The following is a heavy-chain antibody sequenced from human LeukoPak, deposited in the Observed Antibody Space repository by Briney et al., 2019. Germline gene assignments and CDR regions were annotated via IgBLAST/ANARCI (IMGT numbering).Heavy chain of an antibody. CDR2: ISGSGGST. D-gene: IGHD3-3*01. J-gene: IGHJ6*03. CDR3: AKSGVLRFLEWSNSYYYYYMDV. V-gene: IGHV3-23*01. CDR1: GFTFSSYA. Sequence: GGSLRLSCAASGFTFSSYAMSWVRQAPGKGLEWVSAISGSGGSTYYADSVKGRFTISRDNSKNTLYLQMNSLRAEDTAVYYCAKSGVLRFLEWSNSYYYYYMDVWGKGTTVTVSS.